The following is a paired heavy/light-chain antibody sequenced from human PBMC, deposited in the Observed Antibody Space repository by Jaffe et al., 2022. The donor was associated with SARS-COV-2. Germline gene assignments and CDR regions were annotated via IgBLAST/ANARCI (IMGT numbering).Heavy chain of an antibody. Sequence: EVHMVESGGGLVQPGGSLRLSCAASGFTFTDYWMHWVRQAPGKGLVWVSRIASDERTATYADSVKGRFTISRDNAKNTVYLQMNSLRPEDTAVYYCVRDFRIYDYWGQGALVTVSS. D-gene: IGHD2-15*01. J-gene: IGHJ4*02. CDR3: VRDFRIYDY. CDR2: IASDERTA. V-gene: IGHV3-74*01. CDR1: GFTFTDYW.
Light chain of an antibody. V-gene: IGLV2-14*01. CDR1: SSDVGSYNF. Sequence: QSALTQPASVSGSPGQSITISCTGTSSDVGSYNFVSWYQQRFPGEAPKLLIFDVSNRPLGVADRFSGSKSGNTASLTISGLQAEDEADYYCTSFTSGHTHVFGSGTKVTVL. J-gene: IGLJ1*01. CDR3: TSFTSGHTHV. CDR2: DVS.